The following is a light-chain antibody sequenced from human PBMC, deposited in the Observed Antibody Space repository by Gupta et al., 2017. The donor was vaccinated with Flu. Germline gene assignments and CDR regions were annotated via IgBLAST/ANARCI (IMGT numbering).Light chain of an antibody. J-gene: IGKJ2*01. CDR3: QQYGT. V-gene: IGKV1-5*03. CDR2: KAS. CDR1: QSISSW. Sequence: DIQMTQSPSTLSASVGDRLTITCRASQSISSWLAWYQQKPGKAPKLLIYKASSLESGVPSRFSGSGSGTEFTLTISSLQPDDFATYYCQQYGTFGQGTKLEIK.